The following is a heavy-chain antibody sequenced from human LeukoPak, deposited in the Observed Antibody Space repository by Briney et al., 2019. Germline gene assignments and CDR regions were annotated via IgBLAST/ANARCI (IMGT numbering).Heavy chain of an antibody. CDR1: GGTFSSYV. D-gene: IGHD3-22*01. CDR3: ARRYYYDSSGQFYFDY. Sequence: SVKVSCKASGGTFSSYVISWVRQAPGQGLEWMGGIIPIFGTANYAQKFQGRVTITADESTSTAYMELRGLRSDDTAVYYCARRYYYDSSGQFYFDYWGQGTLVTVSS. CDR2: IIPIFGTA. J-gene: IGHJ4*02. V-gene: IGHV1-69*01.